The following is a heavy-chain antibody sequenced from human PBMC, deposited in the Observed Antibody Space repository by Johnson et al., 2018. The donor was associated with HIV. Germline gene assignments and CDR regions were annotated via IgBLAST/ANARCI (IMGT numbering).Heavy chain of an antibody. D-gene: IGHD2-21*02. CDR2: INWNGGST. CDR3: AKDQYCGGDCYPDAFDI. J-gene: IGHJ3*02. CDR1: GFTFSSYW. Sequence: EVQLVESGGGLVQPGGSLRLSCAASGFTFSSYWMHWVRQAPGKGLVWVARINWNGGSTGYADSVKGRFTISRDNSKNTLYLQMNSLRAEDTAVYYCAKDQYCGGDCYPDAFDIWGQGTMVTVSS. V-gene: IGHV3-74*01.